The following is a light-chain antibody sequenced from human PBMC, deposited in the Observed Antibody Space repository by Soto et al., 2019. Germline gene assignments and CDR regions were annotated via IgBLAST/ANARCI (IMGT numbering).Light chain of an antibody. CDR2: LNSDGSH. Sequence: QSVLTQSPSASASLGEWVKLTCTVSSGHISFAIAWHQQQPEQGTRYLMKLNSDGSHSTGVAIPDRVSGSRTGADRYITISSPQAEDDSYYYCQDCGTGILVFGGGTKVTVL. J-gene: IGLJ2*01. V-gene: IGLV4-69*01. CDR3: QDCGTGILV. CDR1: SGHISFA.